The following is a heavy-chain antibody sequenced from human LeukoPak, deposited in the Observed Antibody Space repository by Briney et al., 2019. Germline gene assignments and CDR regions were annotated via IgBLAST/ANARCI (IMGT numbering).Heavy chain of an antibody. CDR2: IYYSGST. V-gene: IGHV4-59*01. J-gene: IGHJ3*02. D-gene: IGHD2-15*01. Sequence: SETLSLTCTVSGGSMSSYYWSWIRQPPGKGLEWIGYIYYSGSTKYNPSLKSRVTISVDTSKNQFSLKLRSVTAADTAVYYCARVHCSGGSCYADAFDIWGQGTMVTVSS. CDR3: ARVHCSGGSCYADAFDI. CDR1: GGSMSSYY.